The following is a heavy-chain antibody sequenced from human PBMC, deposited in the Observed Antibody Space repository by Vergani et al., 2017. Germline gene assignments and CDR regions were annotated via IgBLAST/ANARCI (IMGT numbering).Heavy chain of an antibody. Sequence: QVQLQQWGAGLLKPSETLSLTCAVYGGSFSGYYWSWIRQPPGKGLGWIGEINHSGSTNYNPSLKSRVTISVETSKNQFSLKLSSVSAADTAVYYCARAAYHYYVSGGNAFDSWGQGTMVTVSS. J-gene: IGHJ3*02. CDR2: INHSGST. CDR1: GGSFSGYY. CDR3: ARAAYHYYVSGGNAFDS. V-gene: IGHV4-34*01. D-gene: IGHD3-10*01.